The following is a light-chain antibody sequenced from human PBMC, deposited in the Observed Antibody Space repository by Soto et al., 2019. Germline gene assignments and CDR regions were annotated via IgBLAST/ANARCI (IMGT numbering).Light chain of an antibody. V-gene: IGKV1-5*03. J-gene: IGKJ2*01. CDR3: QQYNSYTYT. Sequence: DIQMTQSPSTLSASVGDRVTITCRASQCISSWLAWYQQKPGKAPKLLIYKASSLESGVPSSFSGSGSGTEFTLTISSLQPDDFATYYCQQYNSYTYTFGQGTKLEIK. CDR2: KAS. CDR1: QCISSW.